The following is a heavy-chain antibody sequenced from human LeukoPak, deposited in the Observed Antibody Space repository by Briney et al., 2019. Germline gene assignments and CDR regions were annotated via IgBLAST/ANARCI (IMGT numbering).Heavy chain of an antibody. CDR2: ISAYNGNT. V-gene: IGHV1-18*01. J-gene: IGHJ4*02. CDR3: AREIVGATSDYFDY. D-gene: IGHD1-26*01. CDR1: GYTFTSYG. Sequence: GASVKVSCKASGYTFTSYGISWMRQAPGQGLEWMGWISAYNGNTNYAQKLQGRVTMTTDTSTSTAYMELRSLRSDDTAVYYCAREIVGATSDYFDYWGQGTLVTVSS.